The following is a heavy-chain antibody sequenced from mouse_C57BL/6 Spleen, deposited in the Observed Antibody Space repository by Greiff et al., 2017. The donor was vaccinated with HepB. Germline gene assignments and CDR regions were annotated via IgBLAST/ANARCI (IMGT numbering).Heavy chain of an antibody. V-gene: IGHV7-3*01. J-gene: IGHJ4*01. CDR1: GFTFTDYY. D-gene: IGHD2-4*01. CDR3: ARYGDYDDYAMDY. Sequence: EVKVVESGGGLVQPGGSLSLSCAASGFTFTDYYMSWVRQPPGKALEWLGFIRNKANGYTTEYSASVKGRFTISRDNSQSILYLQMNALRAEDSATYYCARYGDYDDYAMDYWGQGTSVTVSS. CDR2: IRNKANGYTT.